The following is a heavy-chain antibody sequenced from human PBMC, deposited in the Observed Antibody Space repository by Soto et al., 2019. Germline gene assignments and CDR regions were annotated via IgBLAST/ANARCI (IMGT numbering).Heavy chain of an antibody. CDR1: GFTFSTHW. J-gene: IGHJ4*02. D-gene: IGHD3-22*01. V-gene: IGHV3-7*03. Sequence: PVGSPRLACIASGFTFSTHWMTWVRQAPGKALEWVANIKQDGSEEYYVDSVKGRFTISRDNAKNSLFLQMNSLRAEDTAVYYCASFPSDRIYYGVFDYCGQGPLVTVSS. CDR3: ASFPSDRIYYGVFDY. CDR2: IKQDGSEE.